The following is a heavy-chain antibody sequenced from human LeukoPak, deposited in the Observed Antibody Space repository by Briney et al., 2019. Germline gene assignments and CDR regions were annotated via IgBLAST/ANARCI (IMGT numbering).Heavy chain of an antibody. CDR2: INNDGRST. D-gene: IGHD1-26*01. CDR3: ARNYNGMSY. Sequence: PGGSLRLSCVASGLTFTNYGMMWVRQAPGKGLVWVSYINNDGRSTTYADSVKGRFTISRDNAKNTLYLQMNSLRAEDTAMYYCARNYNGMSYWGQGTLVIVSS. J-gene: IGHJ4*02. CDR1: GLTFTNYG. V-gene: IGHV3-74*01.